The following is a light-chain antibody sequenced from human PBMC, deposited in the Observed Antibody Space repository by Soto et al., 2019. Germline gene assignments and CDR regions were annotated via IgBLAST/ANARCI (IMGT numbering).Light chain of an antibody. CDR1: QGIRHY. V-gene: IGKV1-27*01. J-gene: IGKJ1*01. CDR3: QNFDSAPQT. CDR2: EAS. Sequence: DIQMNQSPSSLSASVGDRVPITCRASQGIRHYLAWYQQKPGKVPKLLIYEASNLQSGVPSRFRGRGSGTECTLTISSLQPEDVATDYCQNFDSAPQTFGQGTKVEL.